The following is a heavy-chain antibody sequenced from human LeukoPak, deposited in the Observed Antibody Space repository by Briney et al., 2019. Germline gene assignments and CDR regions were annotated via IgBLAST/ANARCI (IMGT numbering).Heavy chain of an antibody. CDR1: GFTFSSYS. V-gene: IGHV3-21*01. D-gene: IGHD3-22*01. Sequence: GGSLRLSCAASGFTFSSYSMSWVRQAPGKGLEWVSSISSSSYIYYADSVKGRFTISRDNAKNSLYLQMNSLRAEDTAVYYCARIGYYYYMDVWGKGTTVTVSS. CDR3: ARIGYYYYMDV. J-gene: IGHJ6*03. CDR2: ISSSSYI.